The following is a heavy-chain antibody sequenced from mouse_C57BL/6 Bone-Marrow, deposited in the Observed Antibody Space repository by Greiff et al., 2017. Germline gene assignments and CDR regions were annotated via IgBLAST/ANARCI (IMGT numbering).Heavy chain of an antibody. Sequence: EVQGVESGGDLVKPGGSLKLSCAASGFTFSSYGMSWVRPTPDKRLAWVATISSGGSYTYYPDSVKGRFTISRDNAKNTLYLQMSSLKSEDTAMYYCARPMDYWGQGTSVTVSS. J-gene: IGHJ4*01. CDR3: ARPMDY. CDR1: GFTFSSYG. V-gene: IGHV5-6*01. CDR2: ISSGGSYT.